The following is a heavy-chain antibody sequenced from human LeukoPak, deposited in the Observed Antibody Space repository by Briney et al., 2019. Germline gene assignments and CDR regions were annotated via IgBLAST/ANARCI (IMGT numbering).Heavy chain of an antibody. CDR2: INSDGSST. V-gene: IGHV3-74*03. J-gene: IGHJ5*02. CDR1: GFTLSVYW. Sequence: GGSKRLSCAAAGFTLSVYWTHWVRQVPGKGLGWVSLINSDGSSTTYADSVRGRFTISRDNAKNTLYLQMNSLRGEDTAVYYCARGVAVAGTFSWFDPWGQGTLVTVSS. CDR3: ARGVAVAGTFSWFDP. D-gene: IGHD6-19*01.